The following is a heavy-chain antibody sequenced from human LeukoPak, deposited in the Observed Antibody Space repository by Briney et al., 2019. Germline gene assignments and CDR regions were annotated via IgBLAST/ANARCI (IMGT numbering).Heavy chain of an antibody. CDR3: ARTVTTGIYYYYYYMDV. CDR2: ISAYNGNT. CDR1: GYTFTIYG. V-gene: IGHV1-18*01. J-gene: IGHJ6*03. Sequence: ASVKVSCKASGYTFTIYGISWVRQAPGQGLEWMGWISAYNGNTNYAQKLQGRVTMTTDTSTSTAYMELRSLRSDDTAVYYCARTVTTGIYYYYYYMDVWGKGTTVTVSS. D-gene: IGHD4-11*01.